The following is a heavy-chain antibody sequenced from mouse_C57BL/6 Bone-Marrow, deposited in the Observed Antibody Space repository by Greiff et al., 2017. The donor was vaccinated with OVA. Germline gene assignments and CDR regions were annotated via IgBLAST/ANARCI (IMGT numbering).Heavy chain of an antibody. Sequence: EVQLVESGEGLVKPGGSLKLSCAASGFTFSSYAMSWVRQTPEKRLEWVAYISSGGDYIYYADTVKGRFTISSANARNTLYLQMSSLKSEDTAMYYCTREGWDCAWFAYWGQGTLVTVSA. J-gene: IGHJ3*01. CDR3: TREGWDCAWFAY. V-gene: IGHV5-9-1*02. CDR2: ISSGGDYI. CDR1: GFTFSSYA. D-gene: IGHD3-3*01.